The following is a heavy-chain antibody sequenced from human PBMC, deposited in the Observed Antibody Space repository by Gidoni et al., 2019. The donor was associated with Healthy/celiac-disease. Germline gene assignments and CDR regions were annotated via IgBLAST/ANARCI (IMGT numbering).Heavy chain of an antibody. J-gene: IGHJ4*02. V-gene: IGHV4-39*01. CDR3: ARWGKVVRGYYFDY. CDR2: MYYSGST. CDR1: GGSISSSSYY. D-gene: IGHD2-15*01. Sequence: QLQLQESCPGLVKPSETLSLTCTVSGGSISSSSYYWGWIRPPPGKGLEWSVSMYYSGSTYYNPSLKSRVTISVDTSKNQFSLKLSSVTAADTAVYYCARWGKVVRGYYFDYWGQGTLVTVSS.